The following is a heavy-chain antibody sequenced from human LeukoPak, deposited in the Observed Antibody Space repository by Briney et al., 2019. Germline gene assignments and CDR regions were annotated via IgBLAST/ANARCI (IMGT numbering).Heavy chain of an antibody. CDR3: ARAGYCSGVSCYSAVPGKY. CDR2: IYHSGNT. J-gene: IGHJ4*02. Sequence: PSETLSLTCTVSGCSITSGYYRAWIRQSPGKGLEWIGSIYHSGNTYYNPSLKSRVIILVDTSKNQFSLQLGSVTPTDTAVYYCARAGYCSGVSCYSAVPGKYWGQGALVTVSS. D-gene: IGHD2-15*01. CDR1: GCSITSGYY. V-gene: IGHV4-38-2*02.